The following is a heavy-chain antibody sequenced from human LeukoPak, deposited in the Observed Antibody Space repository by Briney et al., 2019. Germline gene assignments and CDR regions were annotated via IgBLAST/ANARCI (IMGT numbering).Heavy chain of an antibody. V-gene: IGHV3-23*01. CDR1: GFTFSSYA. CDR3: AKHPRGPVVITAHFDY. Sequence: GGSLRLSCAASGFTFSSYAMSWVRQAPGKGLEWVSAISGSGGSTYYADSVKGRFTISRDNSKNTLYLQMNSLRAEDTAVYYCAKHPRGPVVITAHFDYWGQGTLVTVSS. J-gene: IGHJ4*02. CDR2: ISGSGGST. D-gene: IGHD3-22*01.